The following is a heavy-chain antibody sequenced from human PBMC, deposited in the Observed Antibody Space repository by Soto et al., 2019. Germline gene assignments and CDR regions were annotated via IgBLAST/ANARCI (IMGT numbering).Heavy chain of an antibody. J-gene: IGHJ4*02. CDR1: GFSLNTSGVG. V-gene: IGHV2-5*02. D-gene: IGHD3-22*01. Sequence: SGPTLVNPTQTLTLTCTFSGFSLNTSGVGVGWIHQPPGKALEWLALIYWDDDNRYSPSLKSRLTITKDTSKNQVVLTMTNMDPVDTATYYCAHRNGYYDTSGYFTYWGQGTLVTVSS. CDR2: IYWDDDN. CDR3: AHRNGYYDTSGYFTY.